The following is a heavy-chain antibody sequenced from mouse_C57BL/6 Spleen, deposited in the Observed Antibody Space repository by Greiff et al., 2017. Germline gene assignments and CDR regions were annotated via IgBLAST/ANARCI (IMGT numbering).Heavy chain of an antibody. CDR3: ARSAAQAHYAMDY. Sequence: QVQLQQSGAELVMPGASVKLSCKASGYTFTSYWMHWVKQRPGQGLEWIGEIDPSDSYTNYNQKFKGKSTLTVDKSSSTAYMQLSSLTSEDSAVYYCARSAAQAHYAMDYWGQGTSVTVSS. V-gene: IGHV1-69*01. D-gene: IGHD3-2*02. CDR1: GYTFTSYW. J-gene: IGHJ4*01. CDR2: IDPSDSYT.